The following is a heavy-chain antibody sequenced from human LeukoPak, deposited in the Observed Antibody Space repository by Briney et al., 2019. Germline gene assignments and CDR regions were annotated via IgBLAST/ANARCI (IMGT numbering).Heavy chain of an antibody. Sequence: SETLSLTCTVSGGSISSYYWSWIRQPPGKGLEWIGYIYYSGSTNYNPSLKSRVTISVDTSKNQFSLKLSSVTAADTAVYYCARGGGWELTDFDYWGQGTLVTVSS. CDR3: ARGGGWELTDFDY. V-gene: IGHV4-59*08. CDR2: IYYSGST. J-gene: IGHJ4*02. CDR1: GGSISSYY. D-gene: IGHD1-26*01.